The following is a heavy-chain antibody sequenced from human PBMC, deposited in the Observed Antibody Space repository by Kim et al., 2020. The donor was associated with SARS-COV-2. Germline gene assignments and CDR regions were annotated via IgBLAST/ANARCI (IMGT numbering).Heavy chain of an antibody. CDR2: ISAYNGNT. Sequence: ASVKVSCKASGYTFTSYGISWVRQAPGQGLEWMGWISAYNGNTNYAQKLQGRVTMTTDTSTSTAYMELRSLRSDDTAVYYCARDLHYYDSSGYSALGYWGQGTLVTVSS. V-gene: IGHV1-18*01. CDR3: ARDLHYYDSSGYSALGY. CDR1: GYTFTSYG. J-gene: IGHJ4*02. D-gene: IGHD3-22*01.